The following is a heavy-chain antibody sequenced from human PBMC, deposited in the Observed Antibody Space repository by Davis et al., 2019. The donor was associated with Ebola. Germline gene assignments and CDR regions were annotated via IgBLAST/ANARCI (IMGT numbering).Heavy chain of an antibody. CDR2: IYYSGST. J-gene: IGHJ5*02. CDR1: GGSISIYY. CDR3: ARLGGAEFDP. D-gene: IGHD3-16*01. Sequence: MPSQTLSPTCTLSGGSISIYYWSCNRQPPGKGLEWIGYIYYSGSTNYNPSLKSRFTISVDTSKNQFSLKLSSVTAAEPAMYYCARLGGAEFDPWGQGTLVTVSS. V-gene: IGHV4-59*01.